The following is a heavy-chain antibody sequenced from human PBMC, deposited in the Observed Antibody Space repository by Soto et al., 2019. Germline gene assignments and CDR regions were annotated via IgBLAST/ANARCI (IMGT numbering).Heavy chain of an antibody. CDR1: GYSFTSYW. J-gene: IGHJ6*03. V-gene: IGHV5-51*01. CDR2: IYPGDSDT. CDR3: ARHDGYDFWSGYYTGRERGSGALSMDV. D-gene: IGHD3-3*01. Sequence: GESLKISCKGSGYSFTSYWIGWVRQMPGKGLEWMGIIYPGDSDTRYSPSFQGQVTISADKSISTAYLQWSSLKASDTAMYYCARHDGYDFWSGYYTGRERGSGALSMDVWGKGTTVTVSS.